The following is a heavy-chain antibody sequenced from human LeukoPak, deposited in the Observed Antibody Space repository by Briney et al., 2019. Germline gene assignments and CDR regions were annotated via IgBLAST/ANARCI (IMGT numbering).Heavy chain of an antibody. CDR1: GYTFTSYG. V-gene: IGHV1-18*01. Sequence: GASVKVSCKASGYTFTSYGISWVRQAPGQGLEWMGWISAYNGNTNYAQKLQGRVTMTTDTSTSTAYMELRSLRSDDTAVYYCARVSGYNWNYGPTSDPNFDYWGQGTLVTVSS. CDR3: ARVSGYNWNYGPTSDPNFDY. J-gene: IGHJ4*02. CDR2: ISAYNGNT. D-gene: IGHD1-7*01.